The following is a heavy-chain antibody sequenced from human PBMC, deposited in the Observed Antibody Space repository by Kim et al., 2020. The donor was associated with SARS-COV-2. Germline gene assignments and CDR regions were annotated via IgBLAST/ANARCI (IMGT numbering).Heavy chain of an antibody. CDR2: IYSSGST. J-gene: IGHJ6*02. CDR3: ARSLYMTPRYYYGLDV. D-gene: IGHD2-2*02. CDR1: GGSIGSYY. Sequence: SETLSLTCIVSGGSIGSYYWSWIRQPAGKGLEWIGRIYSSGSTNYNPSLKSRVTMSVDTSKNQFSLKMNSVTAADTAVYYCARSLYMTPRYYYGLDVWG. V-gene: IGHV4-4*07.